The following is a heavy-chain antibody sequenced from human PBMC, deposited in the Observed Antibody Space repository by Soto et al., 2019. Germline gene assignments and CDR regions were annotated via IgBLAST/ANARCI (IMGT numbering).Heavy chain of an antibody. Sequence: EVQLLESGGGLVQPGGSLRLSCAASGFTFSSYAMSWVRQAPGKGLEWVSAISGSGVSTYYADSVKGRFTISRDNSKNTRYLQMNSLRAEDTAVYDCAKEGGYSSGWDNFDYWGQGTLVTVSS. CDR1: GFTFSSYA. CDR2: ISGSGVST. D-gene: IGHD6-19*01. CDR3: AKEGGYSSGWDNFDY. J-gene: IGHJ4*02. V-gene: IGHV3-23*01.